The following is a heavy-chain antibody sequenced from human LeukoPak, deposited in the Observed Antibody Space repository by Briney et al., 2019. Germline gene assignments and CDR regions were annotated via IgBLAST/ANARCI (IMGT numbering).Heavy chain of an antibody. J-gene: IGHJ3*02. Sequence: PSETLSLTCTVSGGSISSYYWSWIGQPPGKGLECIGYIYYSGSTNYNPSLKSRVTISVDTSKNQFSLKLSSVTAADTAVYYCARESDAFDIWGQGTMVTVSS. CDR1: GGSISSYY. CDR2: IYYSGST. CDR3: ARESDAFDI. V-gene: IGHV4-59*01.